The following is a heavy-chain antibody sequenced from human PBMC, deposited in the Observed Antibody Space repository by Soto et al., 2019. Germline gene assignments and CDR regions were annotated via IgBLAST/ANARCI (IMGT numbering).Heavy chain of an antibody. V-gene: IGHV1-69*02. CDR1: GGTFSSDT. Sequence: SVKVSCKASGGTFSSDTISWVRRAPGQGLEWMGRIIPILGIANYAQKFQGRVTITADKSTSTAYMELRSLRSDDTAVYSCERLRYDSSGSGAFDIWG. CDR2: IIPILGIA. CDR3: ERLRYDSSGSGAFDI. J-gene: IGHJ3*02. D-gene: IGHD3-22*01.